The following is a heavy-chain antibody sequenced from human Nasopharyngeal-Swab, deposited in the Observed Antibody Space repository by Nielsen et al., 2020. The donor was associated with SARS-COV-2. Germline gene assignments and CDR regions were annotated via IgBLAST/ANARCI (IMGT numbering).Heavy chain of an antibody. CDR1: GFTFSDSY. CDR3: SRDPRPLDF. V-gene: IGHV3-11*06. Sequence: GESLKISCAASGFTFSDSYLTSVRQAPGKGLESVSYISGNSDVPNYADSVRGRFTISRDNAKNSLYLQMDSLRAEDTAVYYCSRDPRPLDFWGQGTLVTVSS. J-gene: IGHJ4*02. CDR2: ISGNSDVP.